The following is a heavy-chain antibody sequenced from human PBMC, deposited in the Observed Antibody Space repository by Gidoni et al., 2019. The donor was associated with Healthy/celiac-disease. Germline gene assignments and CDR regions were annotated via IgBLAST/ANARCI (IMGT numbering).Heavy chain of an antibody. V-gene: IGHV4-61*01. Sequence: QVQLQESCPGLVKPSATLSLTCTVSGGSVSSGSYYWSWIRQPPGKGLEWIGYIYYSGSTNYNPSLKSRVTISVDTSKNQFSLKLSSVTAADTAVYYCARGGVDILTGYHYYYGMDVWGQGTTVTVSS. CDR3: ARGGVDILTGYHYYYGMDV. CDR1: GGSVSSGSYY. D-gene: IGHD3-9*01. CDR2: IYYSGST. J-gene: IGHJ6*02.